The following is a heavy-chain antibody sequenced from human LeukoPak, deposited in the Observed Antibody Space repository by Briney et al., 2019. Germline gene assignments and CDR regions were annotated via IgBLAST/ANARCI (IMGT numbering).Heavy chain of an antibody. Sequence: SETLSLTCTVSGGSISSYYWSWIRQSAGKGLEWIGRIYSSGSTNYNPSLKSRVTMSVDTSKNQFSLKLSSVIAADTAVYYCARVVPDAIDALDIWGQGTMVTVSS. V-gene: IGHV4-4*07. CDR2: IYSSGST. J-gene: IGHJ3*02. D-gene: IGHD2-2*02. CDR3: ARVVPDAIDALDI. CDR1: GGSISSYY.